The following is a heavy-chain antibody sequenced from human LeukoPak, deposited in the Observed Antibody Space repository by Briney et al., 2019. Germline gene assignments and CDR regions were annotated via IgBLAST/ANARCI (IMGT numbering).Heavy chain of an antibody. CDR1: GFTLSSYG. D-gene: IGHD3-10*01. V-gene: IGHV3-30*18. CDR3: AKLGDYGSGSYNY. J-gene: IGHJ4*02. CDR2: ISYDGSNK. Sequence: GGSLRLSCAASGFTLSSYGMHWVRQAPGKGLEWVAVISYDGSNKYYADSVKGRFTISRDNSKNTLYLQMSSLRAEDTAVYYCAKLGDYGSGSYNYWGQGTLVTVSS.